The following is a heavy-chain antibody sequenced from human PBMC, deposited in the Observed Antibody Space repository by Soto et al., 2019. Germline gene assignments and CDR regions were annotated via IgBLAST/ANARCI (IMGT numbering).Heavy chain of an antibody. CDR1: GYTFTSYG. J-gene: IGHJ5*02. Sequence: EASVKVSCKASGYTFTSYGISWVRQAPGHGLEWMGWINAYNGNTSYAQKFQGRVTMTRNTSMSTAYMELSSLRSEDTAVYYCARGSMVRGVMTDWFDPWGQGTLVTVSS. CDR3: ARGSMVRGVMTDWFDP. V-gene: IGHV1-18*01. D-gene: IGHD3-10*01. CDR2: INAYNGNT.